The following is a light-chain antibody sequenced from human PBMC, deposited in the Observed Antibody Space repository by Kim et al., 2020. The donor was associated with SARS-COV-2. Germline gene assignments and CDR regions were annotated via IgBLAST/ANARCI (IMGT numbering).Light chain of an antibody. V-gene: IGKV1-39*01. CDR1: QNISRY. CDR3: QQTYTTPPWT. Sequence: DIQMTQSPSSLSASVGDRVTITCRASQNISRYLNWYRQKPGKDPDLLIYAASSLQSGVPSRFSGSGSGTEFTLTISSLQPEDFATYYCQQTYTTPPWTFGQGTKVDIK. CDR2: AAS. J-gene: IGKJ1*01.